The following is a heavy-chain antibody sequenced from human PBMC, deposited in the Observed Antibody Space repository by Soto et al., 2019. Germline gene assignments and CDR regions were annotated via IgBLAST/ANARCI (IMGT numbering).Heavy chain of an antibody. V-gene: IGHV1-2*02. CDR2: INPTSGGT. Sequence: ASVNVSFKAAGYSFTAYYIHWVRQAPGQGFEWMGWINPTSGGTNYAQKFQGRVTVNRDTSSSKAYMELTRLRSDDTAVYYCAREAVAGRALGAFDIWGQGRMVTDSS. D-gene: IGHD6-19*01. J-gene: IGHJ3*02. CDR1: GYSFTAYY. CDR3: AREAVAGRALGAFDI.